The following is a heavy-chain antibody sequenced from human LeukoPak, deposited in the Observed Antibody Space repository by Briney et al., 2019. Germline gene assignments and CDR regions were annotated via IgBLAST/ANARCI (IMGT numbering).Heavy chain of an antibody. CDR1: GGSFSGYY. Sequence: SETLSLTCAVYGGSFSGYYWSWIRQPPGKGLEWVGYIDPSGKTNYSPSLKSRVTLSVDTSKKQFSLRLTSLTAADTAVYHCATTQPFLEWSHDFWGQGSLVAVSS. CDR2: IDPSGKT. V-gene: IGHV4-34*01. CDR3: ATTQPFLEWSHDF. J-gene: IGHJ4*02. D-gene: IGHD3-3*01.